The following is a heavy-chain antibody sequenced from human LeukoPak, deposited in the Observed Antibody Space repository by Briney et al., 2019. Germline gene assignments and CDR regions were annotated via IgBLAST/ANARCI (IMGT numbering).Heavy chain of an antibody. V-gene: IGHV4-30-2*01. J-gene: IGHJ6*03. CDR1: GGSISSGGYY. Sequence: SETLSLTCTVSGGSISSGGYYWSWIRQPPGKGLEWIGYIYHSGSTYYNPSLKSRVTISVDRSKNQFSLKLSSVTAADTAVYYCARVGATPEDYYYYYMDVWGKGTTVTVSS. CDR2: IYHSGST. D-gene: IGHD3-16*01. CDR3: ARVGATPEDYYYYYMDV.